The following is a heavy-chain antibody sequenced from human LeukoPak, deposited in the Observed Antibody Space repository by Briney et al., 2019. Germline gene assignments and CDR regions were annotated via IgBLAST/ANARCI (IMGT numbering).Heavy chain of an antibody. V-gene: IGHV4-34*01. CDR1: GGSFSGYY. J-gene: IGHJ4*02. Sequence: KPSETLSLTCAVYGGSFSGYYWSWIRQPPGKGLEWIGEINHSGSTNYNPSLKSRVTISVDTSKNQFSLKLSSVTAADTAVYYCAALEWLFDFDYWGQGTLVTVSS. CDR3: AALEWLFDFDY. CDR2: INHSGST. D-gene: IGHD3-3*01.